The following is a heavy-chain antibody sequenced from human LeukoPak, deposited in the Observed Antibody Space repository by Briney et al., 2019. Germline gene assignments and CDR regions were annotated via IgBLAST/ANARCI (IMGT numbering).Heavy chain of an antibody. D-gene: IGHD3-3*01. V-gene: IGHV3-30*01. Sequence: ESVKGRFTISRDNPKNTLYLQLNSLRAEDTAVYYCARPSGSVTIFGVVDYFDYWGQGSLVTVSS. CDR3: ARPSGSVTIFGVVDYFDY. J-gene: IGHJ4*02.